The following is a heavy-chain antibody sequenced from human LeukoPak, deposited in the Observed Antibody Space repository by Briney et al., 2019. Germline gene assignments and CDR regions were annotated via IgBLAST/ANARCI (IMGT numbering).Heavy chain of an antibody. J-gene: IGHJ3*02. CDR1: GFTFSSYA. V-gene: IGHV3-23*01. D-gene: IGHD3-22*01. CDR3: AKDSDSSGYYYHDAFDI. Sequence: GGSLRLSCAASGFTFSSYAMSWVRQAPGKGLEWVSAISGSGGSTYYADSVKGRFTISRDNSKNTLYLQMNSLRAEDTAVYYCAKDSDSSGYYYHDAFDIWGQGTMVTVSS. CDR2: ISGSGGST.